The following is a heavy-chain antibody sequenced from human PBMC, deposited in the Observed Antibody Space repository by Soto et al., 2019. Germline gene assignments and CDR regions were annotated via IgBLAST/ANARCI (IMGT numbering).Heavy chain of an antibody. CDR1: GFTFSSYS. V-gene: IGHV3-48*04. D-gene: IGHD6-13*01. CDR2: ISSSSSTI. J-gene: IGHJ6*02. Sequence: GGSLRLSCAASGFTFSSYSMNWVRQAPGNVLEWVSYISSSSSTIFYADSVKGRFTISRDNAKNTLYLQMNSLRAEDTAVYYCASSWQQNGMDVWGQGTTVTVSS. CDR3: ASSWQQNGMDV.